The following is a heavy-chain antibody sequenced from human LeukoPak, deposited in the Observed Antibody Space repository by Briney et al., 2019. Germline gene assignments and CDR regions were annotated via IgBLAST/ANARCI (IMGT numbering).Heavy chain of an antibody. V-gene: IGHV1-2*06. CDR3: ARSTRSVGWFDP. Sequence: ASVKVSCKASGYTFTGYYMHWVRQAPGQGLEWMGRINPNSGGTNYAQKFQGRVTMTRDTSNSTAYMELSRLRSDDTAVYYCARSTRSVGWFDPWGQGTLVTVSS. CDR2: INPNSGGT. CDR1: GYTFTGYY. D-gene: IGHD1-1*01. J-gene: IGHJ5*02.